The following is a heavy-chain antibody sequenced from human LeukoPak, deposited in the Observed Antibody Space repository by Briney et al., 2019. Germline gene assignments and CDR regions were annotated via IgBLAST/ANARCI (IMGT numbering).Heavy chain of an antibody. CDR2: IIPIFGTA. V-gene: IGHV1-69*13. J-gene: IGHJ6*03. Sequence: ASVKVSCKASGYTFTSYGISWVRQAPGQGLEWMGGIIPIFGTANYAQKFQGRVTITADESTSTAYMELSSLRSEDTAVYYCARGYRDTIGYYYGSGNYYYYYMDVWGKGTTVTISS. CDR3: ARGYRDTIGYYYGSGNYYYYYMDV. CDR1: GYTFTSYG. D-gene: IGHD3-10*01.